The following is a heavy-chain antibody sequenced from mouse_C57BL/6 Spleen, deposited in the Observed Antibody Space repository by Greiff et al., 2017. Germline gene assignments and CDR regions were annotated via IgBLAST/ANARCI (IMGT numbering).Heavy chain of an antibody. J-gene: IGHJ2*01. CDR3: ATQLGRYFDY. D-gene: IGHD4-1*02. CDR2: IYPGDGDT. V-gene: IGHV1-82*01. Sequence: QVQLQQSGPELVKPGASVKISCKASGYAFSSSWMNWVKQRPGKGLEWIGRIYPGDGDTNYNGKFKGKATLTADKSSSTAYMQLSSLTSEDSAVYFCATQLGRYFDYWGQGTTLTVSS. CDR1: GYAFSSSW.